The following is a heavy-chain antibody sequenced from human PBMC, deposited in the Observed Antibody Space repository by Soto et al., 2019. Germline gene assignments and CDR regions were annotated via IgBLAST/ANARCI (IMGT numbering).Heavy chain of an antibody. CDR1: GFTFSSYA. CDR3: VRGPLARVHYYGMDV. Sequence: QVQLVESGGGVVQPGRSLRLSCAASGFTFSSYAMHWVRQAPGKGLEWVAVISYDGSNKFYADSVKGRFTISRDNSKKPLYLQMNSLRAEDTAVYYCVRGPLARVHYYGMDVWGQGTTVTVSS. D-gene: IGHD6-6*01. V-gene: IGHV3-30-3*01. CDR2: ISYDGSNK. J-gene: IGHJ6*02.